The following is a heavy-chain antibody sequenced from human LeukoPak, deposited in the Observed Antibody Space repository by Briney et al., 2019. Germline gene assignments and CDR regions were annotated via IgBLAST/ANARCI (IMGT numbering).Heavy chain of an antibody. J-gene: IGHJ5*01. CDR1: GYSFTSYW. CDR2: IYPGDSDT. D-gene: IGHD2-2*02. Sequence: GESLKTSCKGSGYSFTSYWIGWVRPMPGKGLEWVGIIYPGDSDTRYSPSFQGQVTISADKSISTAYLQWSSLKASDTAMYYCARQYCSGNSCYTNWFDSWGQGTLVTVSS. CDR3: ARQYCSGNSCYTNWFDS. V-gene: IGHV5-51*01.